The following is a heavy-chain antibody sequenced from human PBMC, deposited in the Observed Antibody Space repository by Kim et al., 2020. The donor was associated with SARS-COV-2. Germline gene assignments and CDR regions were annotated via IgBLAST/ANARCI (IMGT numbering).Heavy chain of an antibody. CDR2: IYYSGST. Sequence: SETLSLTCTVSGGSISSYYWSWIRQPPGKGLEWIGYIYYSGSTNYNPSLKSRVTISVDTSKNQFSLKLSSVTAADTAVYYCAGGVVAPQFDYWGQGTLVTVSS. CDR1: GGSISSYY. J-gene: IGHJ4*02. D-gene: IGHD2-15*01. CDR3: AGGVVAPQFDY. V-gene: IGHV4-59*08.